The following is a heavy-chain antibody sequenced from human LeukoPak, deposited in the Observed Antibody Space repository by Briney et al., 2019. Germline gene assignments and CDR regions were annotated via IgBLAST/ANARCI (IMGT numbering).Heavy chain of an antibody. D-gene: IGHD2-15*01. CDR1: GFTFGSYA. CDR3: AKRYCSGGSCFDAFDI. J-gene: IGHJ3*02. V-gene: IGHV3-23*01. CDR2: ISGSGGST. Sequence: GGSLRLSCAASGFTFGSYAMSWVRQAPGKGLEWVSAISGSGGSTYYADSVKGRSTISRDNSKNTLYLQMNSLRAEDTAVYYCAKRYCSGGSCFDAFDIWGPGTMVTVSS.